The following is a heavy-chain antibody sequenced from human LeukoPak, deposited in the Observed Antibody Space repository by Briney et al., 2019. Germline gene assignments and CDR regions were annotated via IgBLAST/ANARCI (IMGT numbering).Heavy chain of an antibody. CDR2: IKQDGSEK. CDR1: GFTFSSYW. D-gene: IGHD4-17*01. CDR3: ASHGDYLPDYFDY. Sequence: PGGSLRLSCAASGFTFSSYWMSWVRQAPGKGLEWVANIKQDGSEKYYVDSVKGRFTISRDNAKNSLYLQMNSLRAEDTAVYYCASHGDYLPDYFDYWGQGTLVIVSS. V-gene: IGHV3-7*01. J-gene: IGHJ4*02.